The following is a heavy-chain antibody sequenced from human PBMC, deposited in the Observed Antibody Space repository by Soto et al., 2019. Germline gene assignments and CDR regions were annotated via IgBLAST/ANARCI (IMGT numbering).Heavy chain of an antibody. J-gene: IGHJ4*02. Sequence: PSETLSLTCTVSGGSISSGGYYLSWIRQHPGKGLEWIGYIYYSGSTYYNPSLKSRVTISVDTSKNQFSLKLSSVTAADTAVYYCARVNPLRSGSYFDYWGQGTLVTAPQ. CDR1: GGSISSGGYY. V-gene: IGHV4-31*03. CDR3: ARVNPLRSGSYFDY. CDR2: IYYSGST. D-gene: IGHD3-10*01.